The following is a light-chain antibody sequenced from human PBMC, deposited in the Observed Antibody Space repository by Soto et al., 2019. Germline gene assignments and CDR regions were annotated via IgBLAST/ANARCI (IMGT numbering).Light chain of an antibody. CDR1: SSNIGAGYD. CDR3: QCYDSSLSGWV. Sequence: QSVLTQPPSVSGAPGQRVTISCTGSSSNIGAGYDVHWYQQLPGTAPKLIIYGNSNRPSGVPDRYSGSKSGTSASLAITGLQAEDEADYYCQCYDSSLSGWVFGGGTKLTVL. CDR2: GNS. J-gene: IGLJ3*02. V-gene: IGLV1-40*01.